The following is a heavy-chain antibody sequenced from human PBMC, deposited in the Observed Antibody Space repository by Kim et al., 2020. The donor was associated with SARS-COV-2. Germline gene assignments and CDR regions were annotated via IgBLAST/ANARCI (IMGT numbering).Heavy chain of an antibody. Sequence: SETLSLTCAVSGGSITSSNWWSWVRQPPGKGLEWIGEIYHSGSTNYNPSLKSRVTISVDKSKNQFSLKLSSVTAADTAVYYCASRSLGYCSGGSCSDYNLDYWGQGTLVTVSS. CDR1: GGSITSSNW. D-gene: IGHD2-15*01. CDR2: IYHSGST. J-gene: IGHJ4*02. V-gene: IGHV4-4*02. CDR3: ASRSLGYCSGGSCSDYNLDY.